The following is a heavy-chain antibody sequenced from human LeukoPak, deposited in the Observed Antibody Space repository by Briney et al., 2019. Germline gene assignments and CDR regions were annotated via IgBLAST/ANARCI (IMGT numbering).Heavy chain of an antibody. V-gene: IGHV1-46*01. CDR2: INPSGGRT. CDR3: TRGGRDYGDTRFDP. CDR1: GYTFTSYY. J-gene: IGHJ5*02. D-gene: IGHD4-17*01. Sequence: ASVKVSCKASGYTFTSYYMHWVRQAPGQGLEWMGMINPSGGRTTYAQKFQGRVTMTRDTSTSTANIELYSLRSDDTAVYYCTRGGRDYGDTRFDPWGQGTLATVSS.